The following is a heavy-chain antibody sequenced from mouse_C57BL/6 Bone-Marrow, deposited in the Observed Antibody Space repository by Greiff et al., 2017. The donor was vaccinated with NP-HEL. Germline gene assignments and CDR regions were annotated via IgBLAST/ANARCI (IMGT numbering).Heavy chain of an antibody. CDR1: GYTFTSYW. J-gene: IGHJ2*01. V-gene: IGHV1-53*01. CDR2: INPSNGGT. Sequence: QVQLQQPGAELVKPGASVKLSCKASGYTFTSYWMHWVKQRPGQGLEWIGNINPSNGGTNYNEKFKSKATLTVDKSSSTAYMQRSSLTSEDSAVYDGARRRYDGSKCYYIDYWGQGTTLTVSS. D-gene: IGHD1-1*01. CDR3: ARRRYDGSKCYYIDY.